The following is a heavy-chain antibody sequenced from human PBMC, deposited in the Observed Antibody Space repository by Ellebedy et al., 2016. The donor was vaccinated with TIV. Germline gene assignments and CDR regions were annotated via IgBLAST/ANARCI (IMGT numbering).Heavy chain of an antibody. CDR2: INPSGGST. Sequence: ASVKVSCXASGGTFSSYAISWVRHAPGQGLEWMGIINPSGGSTSYAQKFQGRVTMTRDTSTSTVYMELSSLRSEDTVVYYCARCIRYSSSPCAFDIWGQGTMVTVSS. CDR1: GGTFSSYA. V-gene: IGHV1-46*01. J-gene: IGHJ3*02. D-gene: IGHD6-13*01. CDR3: ARCIRYSSSPCAFDI.